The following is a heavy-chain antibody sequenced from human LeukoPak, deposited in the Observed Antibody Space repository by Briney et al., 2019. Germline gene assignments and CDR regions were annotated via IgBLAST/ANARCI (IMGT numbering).Heavy chain of an antibody. CDR1: GFTFSSHS. CDR2: VSSSSTYI. CDR3: ARDSGGDGEFDH. V-gene: IGHV3-21*01. Sequence: GGSLRLSCAASGFTFSSHSMNWVRQAPGGGLEWVSSVSSSSTYIYYADSVRGRFTISRDNAKNSLYLQMNSLRDEDTAVYYCARDSGGDGEFDHWGQGTLVTVSS. J-gene: IGHJ4*02. D-gene: IGHD5-24*01.